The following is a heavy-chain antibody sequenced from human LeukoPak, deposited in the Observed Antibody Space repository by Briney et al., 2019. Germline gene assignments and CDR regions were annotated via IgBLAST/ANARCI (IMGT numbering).Heavy chain of an antibody. CDR3: ARAPHCSTTSCYGGGYYMDF. V-gene: IGHV4-59*08. Sequence: PSETLSLTCTVSGGLITGSYWSWIRQPPGKGLEWIGYIYYSGTTYYNPSLKSRVSISVDTSKNQFSLRLSSVTAADTAVYYCARAPHCSTTSCYGGGYYMDFWGKGTTVIVSS. J-gene: IGHJ6*03. CDR1: GGLITGSY. D-gene: IGHD2-2*01. CDR2: IYYSGTT.